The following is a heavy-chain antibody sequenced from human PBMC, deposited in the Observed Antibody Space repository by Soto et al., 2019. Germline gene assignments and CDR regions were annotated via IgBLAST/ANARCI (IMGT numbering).Heavy chain of an antibody. J-gene: IGHJ6*03. V-gene: IGHV1-18*01. CDR3: ARGGGRHCSSTNCYYYYYMGV. CDR2: INANNANT. Sequence: ASEKVSCKASGYTFPSYGITWVRQAPGQGLEWMGWINANNANTNYAQKLQGRVTMTTDTSTSTAYMELRSLRSDDTAVYYCARGGGRHCSSTNCYYYYYMGVWGKGTTVTVSS. D-gene: IGHD2-2*01. CDR1: GYTFPSYG.